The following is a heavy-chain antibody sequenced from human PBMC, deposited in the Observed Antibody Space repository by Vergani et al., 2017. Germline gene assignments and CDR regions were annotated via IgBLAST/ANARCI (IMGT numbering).Heavy chain of an antibody. J-gene: IGHJ6*03. CDR2: INPNSGGT. Sequence: QVQLVQSGAEVKKPGASVKVSCKASGYTFTRYYIHWVRQAPGQGLVWMGWINPNSGGTNYAQKFQGRVTMTRDTSISTDYMELSRMRSDDTAVYYCARGVGNDYGDKDYGGYYYYYMDVWGKGTTVTVSS. CDR3: ARGVGNDYGDKDYGGYYYYYMDV. V-gene: IGHV1-2*02. CDR1: GYTFTRYY. D-gene: IGHD4-23*01.